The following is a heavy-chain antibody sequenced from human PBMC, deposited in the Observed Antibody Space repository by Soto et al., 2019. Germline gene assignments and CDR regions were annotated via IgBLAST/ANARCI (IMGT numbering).Heavy chain of an antibody. CDR3: AKDMNSVPEY. Sequence: EVQLVESGGGLVQPGGSLRLSCAASGFTFSSYWMYWVRQARGKGLVWVSRIKTDGRITSYADSVKGRFTVSRDNARDMLYLQMNSLRAEDTAVYYCAKDMNSVPEYWGQGTLVTVSS. V-gene: IGHV3-74*01. D-gene: IGHD1-7*01. CDR2: IKTDGRIT. CDR1: GFTFSSYW. J-gene: IGHJ4*02.